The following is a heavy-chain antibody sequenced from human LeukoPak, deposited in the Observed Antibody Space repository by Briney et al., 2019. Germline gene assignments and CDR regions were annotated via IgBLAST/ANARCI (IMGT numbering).Heavy chain of an antibody. J-gene: IGHJ4*02. Sequence: SETLSLTCTVSGYSISSGYYWGWIRQPPGKGLEWIGSIYHSGSTYYNPSLKSRVTISVDTSKNQFSLKLSSVTAADTAVYYCARGSPGRTDYWGQGTLVTVSS. V-gene: IGHV4-38-2*02. CDR1: GYSISSGYY. CDR2: IYHSGST. CDR3: ARGSPGRTDY.